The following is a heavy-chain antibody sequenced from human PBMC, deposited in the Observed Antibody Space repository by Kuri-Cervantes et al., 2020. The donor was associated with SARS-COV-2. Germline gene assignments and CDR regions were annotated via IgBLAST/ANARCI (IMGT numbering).Heavy chain of an antibody. Sequence: ASVKVSCKASGYTFTGYYMHWVRQAPGQGLEWMGWINPNSGGTNYAQKFQGRVTMTRDTSISTAYMELSRLRSDDTAVYYCARDFPGYSSSDFDYWGQGTLVTVSS. CDR2: INPNSGGT. CDR3: ARDFPGYSSSDFDY. D-gene: IGHD6-6*01. V-gene: IGHV1-2*02. J-gene: IGHJ4*02. CDR1: GYTFTGYY.